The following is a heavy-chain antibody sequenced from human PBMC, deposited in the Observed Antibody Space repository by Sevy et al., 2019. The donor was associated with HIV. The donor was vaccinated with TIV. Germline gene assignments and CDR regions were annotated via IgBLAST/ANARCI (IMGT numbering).Heavy chain of an antibody. CDR1: GFSFSKYW. D-gene: IGHD3-9*01. CDR3: ARDPDILSGYPSHYFDY. V-gene: IGHV3-7*01. Sequence: GGSLRLSCAASGFSFSKYWMSWVRQAPGKGLEWVANIKEDGSQKNYFESVKGRFTISRDNAKNLLYLQMNNLRADDTAVYYCARDPDILSGYPSHYFDYWGQGTLVTVSS. CDR2: IKEDGSQK. J-gene: IGHJ4*02.